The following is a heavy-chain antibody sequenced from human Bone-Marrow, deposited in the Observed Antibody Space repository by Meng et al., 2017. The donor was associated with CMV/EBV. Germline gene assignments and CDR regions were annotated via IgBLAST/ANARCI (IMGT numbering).Heavy chain of an antibody. J-gene: IGHJ5*02. V-gene: IGHV1-2*02. D-gene: IGHD2-2*01. CDR1: GYTFTGYY. CDR3: ARGRPAHCSSTSCYWNWFDP. CDR2: INPNSGGT. Sequence: ASVKVSCKASGYTFTGYYIHWVRQAPGQGLEWMGWINPNSGGTNYAQKFQGRVTMTRDTSISTAYMELSRLRSDDTAVYYCARGRPAHCSSTSCYWNWFDPWGQGTLVTVSS.